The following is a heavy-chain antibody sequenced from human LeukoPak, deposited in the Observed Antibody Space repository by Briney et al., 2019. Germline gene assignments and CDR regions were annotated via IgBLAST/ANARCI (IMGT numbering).Heavy chain of an antibody. J-gene: IGHJ4*02. D-gene: IGHD6-19*01. CDR2: IYHSGST. CDR1: GYSISSGYY. V-gene: IGHV4-38-2*01. CDR3: AKGPGYSSGWYLY. Sequence: PSETLSLTCAVSGYSISSGYYWGWIRQPPGKGLEWIGSIYHSGSTYYNPSLKSRVTISVDTSKNQFSLKLSSVTAADTAVYYCAKGPGYSSGWYLYWGQGTLVTVSS.